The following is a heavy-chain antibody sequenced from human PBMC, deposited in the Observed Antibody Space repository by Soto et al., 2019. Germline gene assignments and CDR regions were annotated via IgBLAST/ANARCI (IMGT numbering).Heavy chain of an antibody. CDR3: ARGRLPFDY. J-gene: IGHJ4*02. D-gene: IGHD2-21*01. CDR2: IYHSGST. Sequence: SETLSLTCAVSGYSISSGYYWGWIRQPPGKGLEWIGSIYHSGSTYYNPSLKSRVTISVDTSKNQFSLKLSSVTAADTAVYYCARGRLPFDYWGQGTVGTVSS. CDR1: GYSISSGYY. V-gene: IGHV4-38-2*01.